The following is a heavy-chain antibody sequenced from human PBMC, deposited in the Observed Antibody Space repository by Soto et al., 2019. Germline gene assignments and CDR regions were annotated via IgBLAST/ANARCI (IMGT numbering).Heavy chain of an antibody. D-gene: IGHD1-7*01. CDR2: ISSTGSYI. CDR3: AVGEETGTPYFEY. Sequence: EVQLVESGGGLVKPGGSLRLSCAASVFSFSTYSMNWIRQAPGKGLEWVSSISSTGSYIYCGDSVKGRFTISRDNAKNSLYLHMNCLRAEDTAVYYCAVGEETGTPYFEYWCQGTLVTVSS. V-gene: IGHV3-21*01. CDR1: VFSFSTYS. J-gene: IGHJ4*02.